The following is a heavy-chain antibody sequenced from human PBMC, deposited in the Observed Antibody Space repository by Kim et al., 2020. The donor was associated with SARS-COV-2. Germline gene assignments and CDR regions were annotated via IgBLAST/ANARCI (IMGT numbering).Heavy chain of an antibody. CDR3: ARVERLTEAARWY. J-gene: IGHJ4*02. Sequence: YNPSLKSRVTISVDTSKNQFSLKLSSVTAADTAVYYCARVERLTEAARWYWGQGTLVTVSS. D-gene: IGHD2-15*01. V-gene: IGHV4-39*07.